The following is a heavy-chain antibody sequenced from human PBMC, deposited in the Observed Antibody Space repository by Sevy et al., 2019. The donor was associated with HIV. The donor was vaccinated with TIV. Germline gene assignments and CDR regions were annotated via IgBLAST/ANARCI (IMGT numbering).Heavy chain of an antibody. CDR3: ASDRDDSSGFGMDV. V-gene: IGHV3-7*01. CDR2: KKQDGSEK. Sequence: GGSLRLSCAASGFTFSRYWMSWVRQAPGKGLEWVANKKQDGSEKYYVDSVKGRFTISGDNAKKSLFLQMNSPRAEDTAVYYCASDRDDSSGFGMDVWGQGPTVTVSS. J-gene: IGHJ6*01. D-gene: IGHD5-12*01. CDR1: GFTFSRYW.